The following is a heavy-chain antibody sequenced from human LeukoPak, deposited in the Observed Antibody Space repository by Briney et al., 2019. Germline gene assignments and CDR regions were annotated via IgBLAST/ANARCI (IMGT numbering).Heavy chain of an antibody. Sequence: GASVKVSCKASGYTFTSYGISWVRQAPGQGLEWMGWISAYNGNTNYAQKLQGRVTMTTDTSTSTAYMELRSLRSDDTAVYYCARDPFIGAVAGRGNFDYWGQGTLVTVSS. V-gene: IGHV1-18*01. D-gene: IGHD6-19*01. J-gene: IGHJ4*02. CDR2: ISAYNGNT. CDR3: ARDPFIGAVAGRGNFDY. CDR1: GYTFTSYG.